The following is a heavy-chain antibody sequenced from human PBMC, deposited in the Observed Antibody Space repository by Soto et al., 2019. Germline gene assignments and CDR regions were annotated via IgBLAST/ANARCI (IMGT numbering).Heavy chain of an antibody. D-gene: IGHD3-10*01. V-gene: IGHV1-69*05. CDR2: IIPIFGTA. J-gene: IGHJ6*02. CDR1: GGTFSSYA. Sequence: SVKVSCKASGGTFSSYAISWVRQAPGQGLEWMGGIIPIFGTANYAQKFQGRVTMTTDKSTSTVYMGLSSLRSEDTAVYYCARVRASWFGELLADYYYGMDVWGQGTTVTVSS. CDR3: ARVRASWFGELLADYYYGMDV.